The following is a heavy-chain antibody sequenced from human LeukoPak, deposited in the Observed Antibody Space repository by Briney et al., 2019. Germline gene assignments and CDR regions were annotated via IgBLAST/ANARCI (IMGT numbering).Heavy chain of an antibody. V-gene: IGHV3-7*01. D-gene: IGHD6-6*01. Sequence: GGSLRLSCAASGFTFSSYGMHWVRQAPGKGLEWVANIKQDGSDKYYVGSLKGRVTISRDNAKKSLYLQMNSLRAEDTAVYYCATYSTSSGAFDFWGQGTLVTVSS. CDR3: ATYSTSSGAFDF. CDR1: GFTFSSYG. J-gene: IGHJ3*01. CDR2: IKQDGSDK.